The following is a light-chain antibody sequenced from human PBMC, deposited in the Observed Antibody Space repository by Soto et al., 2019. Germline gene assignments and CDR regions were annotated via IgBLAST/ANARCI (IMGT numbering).Light chain of an antibody. J-gene: IGKJ5*01. V-gene: IGKV3-11*01. CDR2: DAS. CDR1: ESVSTS. CDR3: QHRKNWPIT. Sequence: EIVLTQSPATLSLSPGERATLSCRASESVSTSLIWYQQRPGQPPRLLIYDASNRATGIPARFSGSGSGTDVTLTISSLEPEDFAVYYCQHRKNWPITFGQGTRLEIK.